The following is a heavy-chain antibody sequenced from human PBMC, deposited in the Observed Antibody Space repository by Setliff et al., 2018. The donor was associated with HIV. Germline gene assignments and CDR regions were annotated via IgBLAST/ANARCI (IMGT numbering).Heavy chain of an antibody. Sequence: NPSETLSLTCTVSGGSISSSSYYWGWIRQPPGKGLEWVGSIYYSGSTYYNPSLKSRVTISVDTSKNQFSLKLSSVTAADTAVYYCARLRIIWRPDIVVVAAPISWGQGTPVTVSS. J-gene: IGHJ5*02. CDR3: ARLRIIWRPDIVVVAAPIS. V-gene: IGHV4-39*01. D-gene: IGHD2-2*01. CDR2: IYYSGST. CDR1: GGSISSSSYY.